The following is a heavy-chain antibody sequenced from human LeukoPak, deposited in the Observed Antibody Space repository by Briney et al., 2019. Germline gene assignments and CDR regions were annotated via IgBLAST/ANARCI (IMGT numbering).Heavy chain of an antibody. CDR1: GFTFSNFA. CDR2: ISGSGAST. Sequence: GGSLRLSCATSGFTFSNFAMNWVRQSPQKGLEWVSSISGSGASTFYADSVKGRFTISRDNSKNTLYLQMNNLRAEDTAIYYCAKSPVVTTTRAADYWGQGALVTVTS. CDR3: AKSPVVTTTRAADY. J-gene: IGHJ4*02. D-gene: IGHD2-21*02. V-gene: IGHV3-23*01.